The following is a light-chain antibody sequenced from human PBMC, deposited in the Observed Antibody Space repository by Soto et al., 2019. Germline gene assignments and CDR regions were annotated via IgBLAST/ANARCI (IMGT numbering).Light chain of an antibody. CDR1: SSDVGGYKY. V-gene: IGLV2-8*01. CDR2: EVS. Sequence: QSALTQPPSASGSPGQSVNISCTGTSSDVGGYKYVSWYQQHPGKAPKLMIYEVSKRPSGVPDRFSGSKSGNTASLTVSGLQAEDEADYYCSSYAGSKNLVFGGGTKLTVL. CDR3: SSYAGSKNLV. J-gene: IGLJ2*01.